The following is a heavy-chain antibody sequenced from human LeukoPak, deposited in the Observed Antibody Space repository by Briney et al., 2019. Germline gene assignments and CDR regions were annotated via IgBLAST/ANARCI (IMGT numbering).Heavy chain of an antibody. V-gene: IGHV1-69*05. CDR1: GGTFSSYA. D-gene: IGHD2-2*01. CDR2: IIPIFGTA. CDR3: AGQGSTRPLGGYYYYMDV. Sequence: GASVKVSCKASGGTFSSYAISWVRQAPGQGLEWMGGIIPIFGTANYAQKFQGRVTITTDESTSTAYMELSSLRSEDTAEYYCAGQGSTRPLGGYYYYMDVWGKGTTVTVSS. J-gene: IGHJ6*03.